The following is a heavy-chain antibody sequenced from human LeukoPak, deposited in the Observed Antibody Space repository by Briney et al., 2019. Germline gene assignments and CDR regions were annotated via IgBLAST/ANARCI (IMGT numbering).Heavy chain of an antibody. J-gene: IGHJ4*02. CDR3: ARDLVQLWSKDY. CDR1: GFTFSNYE. Sequence: GGSLRLSCAASGFTFSNYELNWVRQARGKGLEWVSYISSSGRNIYYADSVNGRFTISRDNAKNSLYLQMNSLRAEDTAVYYCARDLVQLWSKDYWGQGTLVTVSS. V-gene: IGHV3-48*03. CDR2: ISSSGRNI. D-gene: IGHD5-18*01.